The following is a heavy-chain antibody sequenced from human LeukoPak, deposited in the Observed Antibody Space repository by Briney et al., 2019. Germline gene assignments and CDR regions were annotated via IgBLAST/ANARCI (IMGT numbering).Heavy chain of an antibody. CDR3: AKVPSILGYCSGGSCPRNAFDI. CDR2: ISCDGSNK. CDR1: GFTFSSYG. D-gene: IGHD2-15*01. J-gene: IGHJ3*02. Sequence: GRSLRLSCAASGFTFSSYGMHWVRQAPGKGLEWVAVISCDGSNKYYADSVKGRFTISRDNSKNTLYLQMNSLRAEDTAVYYCAKVPSILGYCSGGSCPRNAFDIWGQGTMVTVSS. V-gene: IGHV3-30*18.